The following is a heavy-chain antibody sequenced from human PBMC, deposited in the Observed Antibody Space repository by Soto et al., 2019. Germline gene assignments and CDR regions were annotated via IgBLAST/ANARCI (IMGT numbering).Heavy chain of an antibody. J-gene: IGHJ6*02. CDR3: ARGRRITIFGVVIIPYYYGMDV. V-gene: IGHV1-8*01. Sequence: ASVKVSCKXSGYTFTSYDINWVRQATGQGLEWMGWMNPNSGNTGYAQKFQGRVTMTRNTSISTAYMELSSLRSEDTAVYYCARGRRITIFGVVIIPYYYGMDVWGQGTTVTVSS. D-gene: IGHD3-3*01. CDR1: GYTFTSYD. CDR2: MNPNSGNT.